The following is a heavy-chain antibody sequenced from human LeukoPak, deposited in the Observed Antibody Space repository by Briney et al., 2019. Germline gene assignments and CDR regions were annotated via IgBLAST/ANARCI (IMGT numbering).Heavy chain of an antibody. V-gene: IGHV3-48*04. CDR1: GFTFSSYA. D-gene: IGHD5-24*01. Sequence: GGSLRLSCAASGFTFSSYAMSWVRQAPGKGLEWVSYISSSGSTIYYAGSVKGRFTISRDNAKNSLYLQMNSLRAEDTAVYYCARGRDGYNLVDAFDIWGQGIMVTVSS. CDR2: ISSSGSTI. J-gene: IGHJ3*02. CDR3: ARGRDGYNLVDAFDI.